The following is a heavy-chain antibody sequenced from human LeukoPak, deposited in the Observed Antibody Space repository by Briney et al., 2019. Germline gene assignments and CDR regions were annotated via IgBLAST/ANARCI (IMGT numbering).Heavy chain of an antibody. D-gene: IGHD3-22*01. CDR1: GFTFSSYS. Sequence: PGGSLRLSCAASGFTFSSYSMNWVRQAPGKGLEWVSSIGSSSSYIYYADSVKGRFTISRDNAKNSLYLQMNSLRAEDTAVYYCARFDYYDSSGYYDGGDYWGQGTLVTVSS. CDR2: IGSSSSYI. CDR3: ARFDYYDSSGYYDGGDY. J-gene: IGHJ4*02. V-gene: IGHV3-21*01.